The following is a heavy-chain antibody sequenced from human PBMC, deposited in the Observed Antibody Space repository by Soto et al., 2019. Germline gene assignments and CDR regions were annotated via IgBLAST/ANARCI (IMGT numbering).Heavy chain of an antibody. D-gene: IGHD5-18*01. V-gene: IGHV1-69*12. CDR1: VGTFSSYA. Sequence: QVQLVQSGAEVKKPASSVKVSCKASVGTFSSYAISWVRQAPGQGLEWMGGISPIFGTANYAQKFQGRVTITADESTSTAYMELSSLRSEDTAVYYCEVDTAMGKVGSIGYWGQGTLVTVSS. J-gene: IGHJ4*02. CDR2: ISPIFGTA. CDR3: EVDTAMGKVGSIGY.